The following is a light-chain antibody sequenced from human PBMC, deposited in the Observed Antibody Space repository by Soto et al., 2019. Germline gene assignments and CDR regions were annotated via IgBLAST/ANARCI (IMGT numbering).Light chain of an antibody. J-gene: IGKJ1*01. V-gene: IGKV1-5*03. Sequence: EIQMTQSPSPLSGSVGDRVTITCRASQTISSWLALYQQKPGKAPKLLIYKASTLKSGVPSRFSGSGSGTEFTLTISSLQPDDFATYYCQHYNSYSEAFGQGTKVDIK. CDR1: QTISSW. CDR2: KAS. CDR3: QHYNSYSEA.